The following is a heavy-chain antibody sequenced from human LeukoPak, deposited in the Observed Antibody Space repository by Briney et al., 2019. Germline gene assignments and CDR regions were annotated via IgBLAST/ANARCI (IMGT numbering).Heavy chain of an antibody. CDR2: ISAYNGNT. Sequence: ASVKVPCKASGYTFTSYGISWVRQAPGQGLEWMGWISAYNGNTNYAQKLQGRVTMTRDTSISTAYMELSRLRSDDTAVYYCARAGTKGPTVTLDYWGQGTLVTVSS. CDR1: GYTFTSYG. J-gene: IGHJ4*02. V-gene: IGHV1-18*01. D-gene: IGHD4-17*01. CDR3: ARAGTKGPTVTLDY.